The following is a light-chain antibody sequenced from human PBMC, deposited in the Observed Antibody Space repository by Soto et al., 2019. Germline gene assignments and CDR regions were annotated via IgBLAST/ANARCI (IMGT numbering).Light chain of an antibody. CDR3: SSCTSGNTVV. CDR1: NIGSKS. Sequence: SYELTQAPSMSVAPGQTARITCGGNNIGSKSVHWYQQRPGQAPVVVIYDDTDRPSGIPERFSGSNSGNTATLTISGLQAEDEADYYCSSCTSGNTVVFGGGTKLTVL. CDR2: DDT. J-gene: IGLJ2*01. V-gene: IGLV3-21*02.